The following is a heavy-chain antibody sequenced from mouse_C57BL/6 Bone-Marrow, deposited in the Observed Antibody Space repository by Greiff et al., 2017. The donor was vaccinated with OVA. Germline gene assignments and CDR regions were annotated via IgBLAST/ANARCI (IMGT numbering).Heavy chain of an antibody. J-gene: IGHJ2*01. V-gene: IGHV14-4*01. CDR3: TSYGNFDY. Sequence: EVQLQQSGAELVRPWATVTLSCTASGFTIKDDYMHWVQQRPEQGLEWIGWIEPENGDAEYASMFPGMTTKTADLSSNTAYLQLSSLTSEDTAVYYCTSYGNFDYWGQGTTLTVSS. CDR2: IEPENGDA. D-gene: IGHD2-10*02. CDR1: GFTIKDDY.